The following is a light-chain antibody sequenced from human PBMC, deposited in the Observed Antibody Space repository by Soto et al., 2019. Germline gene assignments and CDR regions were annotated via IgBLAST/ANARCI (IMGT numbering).Light chain of an antibody. J-gene: IGKJ4*01. CDR2: DAS. V-gene: IGKV1-5*01. CDR1: QRNSSW. Sequence: DIQMTQSPSTLSASVGYRATITCLASQRNSSWLAWYQQKPGKAPRLVIFDASTLQSGVPSRFSGSGSGPDFTLTISGLQPDDFATYYCQQYNNYPLSFGGGTKVDIK. CDR3: QQYNNYPLS.